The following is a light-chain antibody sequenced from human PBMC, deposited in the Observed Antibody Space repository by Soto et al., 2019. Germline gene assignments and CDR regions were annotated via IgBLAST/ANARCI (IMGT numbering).Light chain of an antibody. V-gene: IGKV1-8*01. CDR2: AAS. CDR3: QQYYSYPWT. J-gene: IGKJ1*01. CDR1: QGISSY. Sequence: MRLTQSPSSLSASPGISLTITPRASQGISSYLAWYQQKPGKAPKLLIYAASTLQSGVPSRFSGSGSGTDFTLTISFLQSEDFATYYCQQYYSYPWTFGQGTKVDIK.